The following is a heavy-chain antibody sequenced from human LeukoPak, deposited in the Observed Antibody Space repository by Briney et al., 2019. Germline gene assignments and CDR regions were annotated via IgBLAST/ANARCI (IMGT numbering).Heavy chain of an antibody. D-gene: IGHD5-18*01. Sequence: GASVKVSCKASGYTFTTYGISWVRQAPGQGLEWMGWISAYNGHTNYAQNLQGRVTMTTDTSTSTAYMELRSLRSDDTAVYYCARSGYSYGSPYYFDYWGQGTLVTVSS. CDR1: GYTFTTYG. CDR2: ISAYNGHT. V-gene: IGHV1-18*01. J-gene: IGHJ4*02. CDR3: ARSGYSYGSPYYFDY.